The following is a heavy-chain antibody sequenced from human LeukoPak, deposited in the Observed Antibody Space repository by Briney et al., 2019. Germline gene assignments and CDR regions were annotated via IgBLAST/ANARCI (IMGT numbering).Heavy chain of an antibody. Sequence: SETLSLTCTVSGGSISSSSYYWGWIRQPPGKGLEWIGSIYYSGSTYYNPSLKSRVTISVDTSKNQFSLKLSSVTAADTAVYYCARQLVGDKYGDYVWYFDLWGRGTLVTVSS. CDR3: ARQLVGDKYGDYVWYFDL. CDR2: IYYSGST. CDR1: GGSISSSSYY. V-gene: IGHV4-39*01. D-gene: IGHD4-17*01. J-gene: IGHJ2*01.